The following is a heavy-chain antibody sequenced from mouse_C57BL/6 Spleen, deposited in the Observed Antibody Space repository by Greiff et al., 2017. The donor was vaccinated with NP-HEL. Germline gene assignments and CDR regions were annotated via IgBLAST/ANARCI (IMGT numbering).Heavy chain of an antibody. CDR2: FHPYNDDT. CDR3: ARVDYYGSPWFAY. J-gene: IGHJ3*01. V-gene: IGHV1-47*01. D-gene: IGHD1-1*01. CDR1: GYTFTTYP. Sequence: VKLQESGAELVKPGASVKMSCKASGYTFTTYPIEWMKQNHGKSLEWIGNFHPYNDDTKYNEKFKGKATLTVEKSSSTVYLELSRLTSDDSAVYYCARVDYYGSPWFAYWGQGTLVTVSA.